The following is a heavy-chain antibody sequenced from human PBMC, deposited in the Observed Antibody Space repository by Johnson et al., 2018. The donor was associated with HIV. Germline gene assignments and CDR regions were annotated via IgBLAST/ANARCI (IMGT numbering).Heavy chain of an antibody. D-gene: IGHD1-26*01. CDR3: AKDLFTEREDDVCDI. CDR1: GFTFSSYA. J-gene: IGHJ3*02. Sequence: QVQLVESGGGVVQPGRSLRLSCAASGFTFSSYAMHWVRQAPGKGLEWVAVISYDGSNKYYADSVKGRFTISRDNSKNTLYLQMNSLRAEDTAVYYCAKDLFTEREDDVCDIWGQGTMVTVSS. V-gene: IGHV3-30-3*01. CDR2: ISYDGSNK.